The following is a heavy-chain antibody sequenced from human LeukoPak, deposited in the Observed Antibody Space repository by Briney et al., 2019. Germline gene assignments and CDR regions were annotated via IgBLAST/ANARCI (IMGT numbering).Heavy chain of an antibody. V-gene: IGHV3-21*01. CDR2: ISLSSSFI. D-gene: IGHD6-13*01. CDR1: GFTFSSYT. Sequence: GGSLRLSCAASGFTFSSYTMSWVRQAPGKGLEWVSSISLSSSFIDYTDSVKGRFTISRDSAKNSVYLQMNFLRVEDTAVYYCARVVAAAGSDYWGQGTLVTVSS. CDR3: ARVVAAAGSDY. J-gene: IGHJ4*02.